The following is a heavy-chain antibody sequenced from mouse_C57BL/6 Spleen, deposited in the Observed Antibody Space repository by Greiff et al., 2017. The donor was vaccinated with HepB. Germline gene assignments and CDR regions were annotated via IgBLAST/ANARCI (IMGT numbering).Heavy chain of an antibody. CDR2: INPSSGYT. CDR1: GYTFTSYT. V-gene: IGHV1-4*01. J-gene: IGHJ2*01. CDR3: ARWGYGSPLDY. Sequence: QVQLQQSGAELARPGASVKMSCKASGYTFTSYTMHWVKQRPGQGLEWIGYINPSSGYTKYNQKFKDKATLTADKSSSTAYMQLSSLTSEDSAVYYCARWGYGSPLDYWGQGTTLTVSS. D-gene: IGHD1-1*01.